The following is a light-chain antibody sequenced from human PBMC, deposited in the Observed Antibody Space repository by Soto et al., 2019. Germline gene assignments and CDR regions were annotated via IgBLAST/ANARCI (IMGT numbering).Light chain of an antibody. CDR3: QKCNSAPFT. CDR1: QSISTY. Sequence: DIQTTQSPSSLSASVGDRITITCRASQSISTYLNWYQQRPGRAPKLLIYEASSLQSGVPSGFSGSGSGTDFTLTISSLQPEDVATYYCQKCNSAPFTFGPGTKVDIK. V-gene: IGKV1-39*01. CDR2: EAS. J-gene: IGKJ3*01.